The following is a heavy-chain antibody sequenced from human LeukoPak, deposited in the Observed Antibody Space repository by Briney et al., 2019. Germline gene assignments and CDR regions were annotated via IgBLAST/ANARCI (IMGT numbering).Heavy chain of an antibody. V-gene: IGHV3-23*01. J-gene: IGHJ4*02. CDR1: GFTFKNYA. CDR3: VRRGDASSGWGDHDF. CDR2: ISGSGGST. D-gene: IGHD6-19*01. Sequence: GGSLRLSCVVSGFTFKNYAMSWVRQAPGKGLEWVSAISGSGGSTYYADSVKGRFTISRDNSKNTLYLQMNSLRAEDTALYYCVRRGDASSGWGDHDFWGQGALVTVSS.